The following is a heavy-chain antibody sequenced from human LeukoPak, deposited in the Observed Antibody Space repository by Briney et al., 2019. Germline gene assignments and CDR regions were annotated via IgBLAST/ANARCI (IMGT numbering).Heavy chain of an antibody. J-gene: IGHJ3*02. V-gene: IGHV1-69*11. Sequence: GASVKVSCKASGGTFSTYAISWARQAPGQGLEWMGRIIAILSQANYAQKFRGRVSITADESTTTAYLELSRLRSEDTAVYYCATGGDYRDAFDMWGQGTMVTVSS. CDR3: ATGGDYRDAFDM. CDR2: IIAILSQA. D-gene: IGHD4-17*01. CDR1: GGTFSTYA.